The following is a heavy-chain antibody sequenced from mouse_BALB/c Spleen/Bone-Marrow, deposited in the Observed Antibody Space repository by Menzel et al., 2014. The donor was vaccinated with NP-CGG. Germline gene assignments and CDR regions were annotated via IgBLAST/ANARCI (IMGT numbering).Heavy chain of an antibody. CDR3: ARSDGINFAMDF. D-gene: IGHD2-1*01. Sequence: EVKLMESGPELEKPGASVKISCKTSGYSFTGYNMNWVTQRNGKSLEWIGNINPYYGSTGCNQRFKGKATLTVDKSSSTAFMQLKGLTSEDSAVYYCARSDGINFAMDFWGQGTSVTVSS. J-gene: IGHJ4*01. CDR2: INPYYGST. V-gene: IGHV1S135*01. CDR1: GYSFTGYN.